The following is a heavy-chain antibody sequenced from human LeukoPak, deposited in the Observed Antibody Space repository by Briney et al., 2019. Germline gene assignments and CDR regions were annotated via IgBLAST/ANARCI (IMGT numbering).Heavy chain of an antibody. V-gene: IGHV4-59*01. CDR2: IYYSGST. CDR3: ARRGGNYRYYFDY. J-gene: IGHJ4*02. D-gene: IGHD1-26*01. Sequence: SETLSLTCTVSGGSISSYYWSWIRQPPGKGLEWIGYIYYSGSTDYNPSLRSRITISVDTSKNHFSLKLSSVTAADTAVYYCARRGGNYRYYFDYWGQGTLVTVSS. CDR1: GGSISSYY.